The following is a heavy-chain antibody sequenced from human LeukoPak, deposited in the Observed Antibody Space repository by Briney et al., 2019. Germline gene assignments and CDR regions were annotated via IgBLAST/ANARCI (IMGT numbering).Heavy chain of an antibody. V-gene: IGHV4-39*07. CDR1: GGSISSSSYY. J-gene: IGHJ5*02. Sequence: PSETLSFTCTVSGGSISSSSYYWGWIRQPPGKGLEWIGSIYYSGSTYYNPSLKSRVTISVDTSKNQFSLKLSSVTAADTAVYYCARDPDALDNEGWFDPWGQGTLVTVSS. CDR3: ARDPDALDNEGWFDP. CDR2: IYYSGST. D-gene: IGHD1-1*01.